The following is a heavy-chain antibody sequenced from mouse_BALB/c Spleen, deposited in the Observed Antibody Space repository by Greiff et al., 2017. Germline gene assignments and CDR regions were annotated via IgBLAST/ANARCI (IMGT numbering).Heavy chain of an antibody. Sequence: VKLVESGGGLVQPGGSLRLSCATSGFTFTDYYMSWVRQPPGKALEWLGFIRNKANGYTTEYSASVKGRFTISRDNSQSILYLQMNTLRAEDSATYYCARGGAMDYWGQGTSVTVSS. CDR3: ARGGAMDY. CDR2: IRNKANGYTT. J-gene: IGHJ4*01. V-gene: IGHV7-3*02. CDR1: GFTFTDYY.